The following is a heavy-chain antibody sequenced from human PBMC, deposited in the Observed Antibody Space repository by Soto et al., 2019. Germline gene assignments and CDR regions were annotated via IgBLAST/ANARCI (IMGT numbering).Heavy chain of an antibody. Sequence: SETLSLTCAVYGGSFSGYYWSWIRQPPGKGLEWMGEINHSGSTNYNPSLKSRVTISVDTSKNQFSLKLSSVTAAATAVYYCARGPNKFRDYGSGSQRFDYWGQGTLVTVSS. CDR2: INHSGST. V-gene: IGHV4-34*01. D-gene: IGHD3-10*01. CDR1: GGSFSGYY. CDR3: ARGPNKFRDYGSGSQRFDY. J-gene: IGHJ4*02.